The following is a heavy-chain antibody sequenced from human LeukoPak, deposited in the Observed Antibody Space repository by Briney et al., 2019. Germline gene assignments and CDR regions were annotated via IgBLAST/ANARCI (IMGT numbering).Heavy chain of an antibody. V-gene: IGHV3-23*01. Sequence: GGSLRLSCAASGFTFSSPGMSWVRQAPGKGLEWVSAISGTGGTTYYADSVKGRFTISRDNSKNTLYLQMNSLRAEDTAVYYCANGQLWSPSHWGQGTLVTVSS. D-gene: IGHD5-18*01. CDR3: ANGQLWSPSH. CDR2: ISGTGGTT. J-gene: IGHJ4*02. CDR1: GFTFSSPG.